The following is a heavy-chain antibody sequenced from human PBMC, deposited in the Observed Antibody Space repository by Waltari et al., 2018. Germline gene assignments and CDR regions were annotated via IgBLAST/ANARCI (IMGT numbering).Heavy chain of an antibody. J-gene: IGHJ4*02. Sequence: EVQLVESGGGLVKPGGSLRLSCAASGFTFSSYSMNWVRQAPGKWLEWVSSISSSSSYIYYADSVKGRFTISRDNAKNSLYLQMNSLRAEDTAVYYCASIASYYFDYWGQGTLVTVSS. D-gene: IGHD6-13*01. CDR3: ASIASYYFDY. CDR2: ISSSSSYI. V-gene: IGHV3-21*01. CDR1: GFTFSSYS.